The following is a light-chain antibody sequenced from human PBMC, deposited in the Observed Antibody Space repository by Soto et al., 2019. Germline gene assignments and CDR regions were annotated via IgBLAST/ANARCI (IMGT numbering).Light chain of an antibody. J-gene: IGLJ2*01. Sequence: QSVLTQPASVSGSPGQSITISCSDVADYKYVSWYQHHPGKAPKLIIYEVSNRPSGVSNRFSGSKSGNTASLTISGLQAEDEADYYCSSYTSSSTLVVFGGGTKLTVL. CDR3: SSYTSSSTLVV. CDR2: EVS. CDR1: DVADYKY. V-gene: IGLV2-14*01.